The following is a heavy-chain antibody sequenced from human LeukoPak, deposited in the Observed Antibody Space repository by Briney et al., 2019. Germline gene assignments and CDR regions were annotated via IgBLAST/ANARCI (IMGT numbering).Heavy chain of an antibody. CDR1: GFTVSSNY. D-gene: IGHD2-15*01. Sequence: GGSLRLSCAASGFTVSSNYMSWVRQAPGKGLEWVSVIYSGGSTYYADSVKGRFTISRHNSKNTLYLQMNSLRVEATAVYYCARVVASYFDYWGQGTLVTVSS. J-gene: IGHJ4*02. CDR2: IYSGGST. V-gene: IGHV3-53*01. CDR3: ARVVASYFDY.